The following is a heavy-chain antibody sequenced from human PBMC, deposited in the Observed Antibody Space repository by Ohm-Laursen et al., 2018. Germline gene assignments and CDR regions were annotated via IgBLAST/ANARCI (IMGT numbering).Heavy chain of an antibody. CDR1: GFTFTTYG. D-gene: IGHD3-22*01. J-gene: IGHJ3*02. CDR3: AKDGSGYFLLNQAMGAFDI. CDR2: ISPIGAT. Sequence: SLRLSCAASGFTFTTYGMAWVRQAPGKGLEWVSAISPIGATYYADSVKGRFTISRDNSKNTLYLQMNSLRAEDTAVYYCAKDGSGYFLLNQAMGAFDIWGQGTMVTVSS. V-gene: IGHV3-23*01.